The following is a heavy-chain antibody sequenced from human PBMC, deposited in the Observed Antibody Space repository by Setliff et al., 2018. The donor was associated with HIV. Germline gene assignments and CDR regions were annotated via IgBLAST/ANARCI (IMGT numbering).Heavy chain of an antibody. CDR2: IYYSGST. V-gene: IGHV4-39*01. CDR3: AGTRITMIVVVITTHAFDI. J-gene: IGHJ3*02. D-gene: IGHD3-22*01. CDR1: GGSISSSSYY. Sequence: SETLSLTCTVSGGSISSSSYYWGWIRQPPGKGLEWIGSIYYSGSTYYNPSLKSRVTISVDTSKNQFSLKLSSVTAADTAVYYCAGTRITMIVVVITTHAFDIWGQGTMVTVSS.